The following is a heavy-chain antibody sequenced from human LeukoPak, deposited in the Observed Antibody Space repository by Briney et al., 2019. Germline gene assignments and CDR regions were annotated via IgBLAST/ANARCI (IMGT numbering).Heavy chain of an antibody. CDR3: ARDYCSGGNCYSGDYYYFHMDV. Sequence: PGGSLRLSCAASGFTFSSYGMHWVRQAPGKGLEWVAFIRYDGSNKYYADSVKGRFTISRDDAKNSLYLQMNSLRVEDTAVYYCARDYCSGGNCYSGDYYYFHMDVWGKGTTVTVSS. D-gene: IGHD2-15*01. J-gene: IGHJ6*03. CDR2: IRYDGSNK. V-gene: IGHV3-30*02. CDR1: GFTFSSYG.